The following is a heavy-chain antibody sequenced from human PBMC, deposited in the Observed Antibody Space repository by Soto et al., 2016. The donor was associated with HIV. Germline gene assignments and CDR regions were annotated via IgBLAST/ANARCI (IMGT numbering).Heavy chain of an antibody. CDR2: ISYDGSSK. Sequence: VQLVESGGGVVQPGRSLRLSCAASGFTFNTFAMHWVRQAPGKGLEWVAFISYDGSSKYYADSVKGRFTISRDNSKNTLYLQMNSLRVEDTAVFYXAREIIDSNVRIDYXGQGT. D-gene: IGHD3-10*01. CDR1: GFTFNTFA. V-gene: IGHV3-30*04. J-gene: IGHJ4*02. CDR3: AREIIDSNVRIDY.